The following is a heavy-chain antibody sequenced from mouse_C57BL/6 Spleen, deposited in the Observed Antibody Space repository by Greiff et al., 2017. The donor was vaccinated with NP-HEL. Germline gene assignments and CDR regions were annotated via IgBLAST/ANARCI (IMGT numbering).Heavy chain of an antibody. CDR3: ASPITTVVATGGYYYAMDY. J-gene: IGHJ4*01. CDR2: IDLNSGGT. CDR1: GYTFTSYW. Sequence: QVQLQQPGAELVKPGASVKLSCKASGYTFTSYWMHWVRQRPGRGLEWMGRIDLNSGGTKYNEKFRSKATLTVDKPSSTADMQLSSLTSEDSAVYDGASPITTVVATGGYYYAMDYWGQGTSVTVSS. D-gene: IGHD1-1*01. V-gene: IGHV1-72*01.